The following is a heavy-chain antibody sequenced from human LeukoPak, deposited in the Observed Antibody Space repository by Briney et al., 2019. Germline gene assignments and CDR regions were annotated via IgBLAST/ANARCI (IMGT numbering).Heavy chain of an antibody. CDR1: GFTFSDAW. CDR2: IRRNSDGGTI. CDR3: ATDFYDTT. Sequence: PGGSLRLSCATSGFTFSDAWMNWVRQAPGKGPEWVGRIRRNSDGGTIDYAAPVKGRFALSRDDSKNTLYLHMSSLQTEDTAVYYCATDFYDTTWGQGTLVTVSS. D-gene: IGHD3-22*01. J-gene: IGHJ5*02. V-gene: IGHV3-15*07.